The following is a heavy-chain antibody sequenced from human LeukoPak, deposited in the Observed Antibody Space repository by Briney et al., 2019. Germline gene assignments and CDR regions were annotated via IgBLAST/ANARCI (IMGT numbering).Heavy chain of an antibody. J-gene: IGHJ5*02. CDR2: IYYSGKA. V-gene: IGHV4-31*08. CDR3: VTYLSTTRAFDP. D-gene: IGHD2-2*01. Sequence: PSQTLSLTCTVSGGSIRRGGHYWSWIRQQPGKGLEWIGYIYYSGKADYNPSLESRVTISVDTSTNQFSLRLTSVTAADTALYFCVTYLSTTRAFDPWGQGILVTVSS. CDR1: GGSIRRGGHY.